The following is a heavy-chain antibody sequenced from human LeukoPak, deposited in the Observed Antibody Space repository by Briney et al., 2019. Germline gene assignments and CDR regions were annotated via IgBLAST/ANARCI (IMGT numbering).Heavy chain of an antibody. V-gene: IGHV1-2*02. J-gene: IGHJ6*02. CDR3: ALGTTVHYYGMDV. D-gene: IGHD1-7*01. CDR2: INPNSGGT. CDR1: RYTFTGYY. Sequence: ASVKVSCKASRYTFTGYYMHWVRQAPGQGLEWMGWINPNSGGTNYAQKFQGRVTMTRDTSISTAYMELSRLRSDDTAVYYCALGTTVHYYGMDVWGQGTTVTASS.